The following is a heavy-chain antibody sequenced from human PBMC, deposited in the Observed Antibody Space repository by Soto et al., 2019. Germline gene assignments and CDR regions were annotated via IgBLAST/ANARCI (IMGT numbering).Heavy chain of an antibody. Sequence: LSLTCTVSGGSISSYYWSWIRQPSGKGLEWIGYIYYSGSTNYNPSLKSRVTISVDTSKNQFSLKLSSVTAADTAVYYCARAKAPLYSSSWYWFDPWGQGTLVTVSS. V-gene: IGHV4-59*08. CDR2: IYYSGST. CDR3: ARAKAPLYSSSWYWFDP. J-gene: IGHJ5*02. CDR1: GGSISSYY. D-gene: IGHD6-13*01.